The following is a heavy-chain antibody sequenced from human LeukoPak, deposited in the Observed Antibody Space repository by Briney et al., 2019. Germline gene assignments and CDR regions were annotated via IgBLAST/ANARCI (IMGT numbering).Heavy chain of an antibody. V-gene: IGHV3-74*01. CDR1: GFTFSNFA. CDR2: INSDGSIT. J-gene: IGHJ6*02. CDR3: ARDAVDTANAV. D-gene: IGHD5-18*01. Sequence: GGSLRLSCAASGFTFSNFAVNWVRQAPGKGLVWVSHINSDGSITSYADSVKGRFTISRDNAKNTLYLQMNSLRAEDTAVYYCARDAVDTANAVWGQGTTVTVSS.